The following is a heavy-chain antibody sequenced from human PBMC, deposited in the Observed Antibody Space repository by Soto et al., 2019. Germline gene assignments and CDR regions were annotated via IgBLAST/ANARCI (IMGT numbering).Heavy chain of an antibody. CDR1: GVSINNGGYY. V-gene: IGHV4-31*03. Sequence: VQLQESGPRLVKPSQTLSFTCSVSGVSINNGGYYLSWIRQHPGKGLEWIGCVYSSGSTYYNPSLKSRASISLDTSKNQFSLNVKSVTAADTAVYYCARVGVRGVISGMDVWGQGATVTVSS. J-gene: IGHJ6*02. CDR2: VYSSGST. CDR3: ARVGVRGVISGMDV. D-gene: IGHD3-10*01.